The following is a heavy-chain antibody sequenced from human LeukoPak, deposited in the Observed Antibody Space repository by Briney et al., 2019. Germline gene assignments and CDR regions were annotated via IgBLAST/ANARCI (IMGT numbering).Heavy chain of an antibody. CDR2: IYTSGNR. CDR1: GFAVSSYY. J-gene: IGHJ4*02. Sequence: GGSLRLSCAASGFAVSSYYMSWIRQAPGKGLEWVSVIYTSGNRHYADSVKGRFTISRDNSKNTLDLQMDSLRAEDTAVYYCAKGLYYLDYWGQGTLVTVSS. V-gene: IGHV3-53*01. CDR3: AKGLYYLDY.